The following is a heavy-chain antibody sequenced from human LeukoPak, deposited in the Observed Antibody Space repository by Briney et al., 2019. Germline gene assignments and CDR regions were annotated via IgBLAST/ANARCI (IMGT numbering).Heavy chain of an antibody. V-gene: IGHV3-30*18. J-gene: IGHJ4*02. CDR1: GFTFSSYG. CDR2: ISYAGSNK. D-gene: IGHD3-10*01. CDR3: AKDASMVRGVIFYYFDY. Sequence: PGRSLRLSCAASGFTFSSYGMHWVRQAPGKGLEWVAVISYAGSNKYYADSVKGRFTISRDNSKNTLYLQMNSLRAEDTAVYYCAKDASMVRGVIFYYFDYWGQGTLVTVSS.